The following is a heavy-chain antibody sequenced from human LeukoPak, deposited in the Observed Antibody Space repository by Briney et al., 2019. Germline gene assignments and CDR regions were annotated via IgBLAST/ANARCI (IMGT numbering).Heavy chain of an antibody. J-gene: IGHJ4*02. CDR1: GYTFTSYD. Sequence: ASVKVPCKASGYTFTSYDINWVRQATGQGLEWMGWMNPNSGNTGYAQKFQGRVTITRNTSISTAYMELSSLRSEDTAVYYCARGQAAAADFDYWGQGTLVTVSS. V-gene: IGHV1-8*03. CDR3: ARGQAAAADFDY. CDR2: MNPNSGNT. D-gene: IGHD6-13*01.